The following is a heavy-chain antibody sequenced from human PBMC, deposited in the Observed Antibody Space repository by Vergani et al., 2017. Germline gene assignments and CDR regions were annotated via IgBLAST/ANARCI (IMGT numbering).Heavy chain of an antibody. Sequence: QVQLQESGPGLVKPSQTLSLTCTVSGCSISSGDYYWSWIRQPPGKGLEWIGYIYYSGSTYYNPSLKSRVTISVDTSKHQFSLKLNSVTAADTAVYYCARVWMLLNWFDPWGQGSLVTVSS. CDR3: ARVWMLLNWFDP. D-gene: IGHD2-8*01. V-gene: IGHV4-30-4*08. CDR1: GCSISSGDYY. CDR2: IYYSGST. J-gene: IGHJ5*02.